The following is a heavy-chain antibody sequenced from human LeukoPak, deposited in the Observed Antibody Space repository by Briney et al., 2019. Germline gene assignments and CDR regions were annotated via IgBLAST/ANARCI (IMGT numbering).Heavy chain of an antibody. J-gene: IGHJ4*02. CDR1: GGTFSSYA. D-gene: IGHD3-22*01. CDR2: IIPILGIA. V-gene: IGHV1-69*04. CDR3: ARDYYDSSGYYYCLDY. Sequence: SVKVSCKASGGTFSSYAISWVRQAPGQGLEWMGRIIPILGIANYAQKFQGRVTITADKSTSTAYMELSSLRSEDTAVYYCARDYYDSSGYYYCLDYWGQGTLVTVSS.